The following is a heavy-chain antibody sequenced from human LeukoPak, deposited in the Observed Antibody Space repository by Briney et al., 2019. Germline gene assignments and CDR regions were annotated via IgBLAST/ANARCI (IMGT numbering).Heavy chain of an antibody. V-gene: IGHV4-59*08. J-gene: IGHJ4*02. CDR3: ARVHSSSWSTKYYFDY. CDR2: IYYSGST. CDR1: GGSISSYY. D-gene: IGHD6-13*01. Sequence: PSETLSLTCTVSGGSISSYYWSWIRQPPGKGLEWIGYIYYSGSTNYNPSLKSRVTISVDTSKNQFSLKLSSVTAADTDMYYCARVHSSSWSTKYYFDYWGQGTLVTVSS.